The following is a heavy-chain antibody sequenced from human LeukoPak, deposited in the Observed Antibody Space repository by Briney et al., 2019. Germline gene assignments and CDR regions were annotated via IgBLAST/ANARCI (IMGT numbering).Heavy chain of an antibody. D-gene: IGHD3-22*01. Sequence: GGSLRLSCAASGFTVSSNYMSWVRQAPGKGLEWVSVIHSGGSTYYADSVKGRFTLSRDISKNTLYIQMNSLRAEDTAVYYCARDRYFESSGYYYSDYWGQGTLVTVSS. CDR1: GFTVSSNY. V-gene: IGHV3-53*01. J-gene: IGHJ4*02. CDR2: IHSGGST. CDR3: ARDRYFESSGYYYSDY.